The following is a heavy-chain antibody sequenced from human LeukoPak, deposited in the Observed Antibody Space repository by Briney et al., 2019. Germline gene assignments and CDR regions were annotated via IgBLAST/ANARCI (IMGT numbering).Heavy chain of an antibody. Sequence: SETLSLTCTVSGGSISPHSWSWIRQPPGKGLESVGFIYNSGGSDYNPSLNSRLTMSVDTSKNQLSLRLRSVTAADTAVYYCARLSHIAAAGSYSYHALDVWGQGTTVTVSS. CDR2: IYNSGGS. D-gene: IGHD6-13*01. CDR1: GGSISPHS. CDR3: ARLSHIAAAGSYSYHALDV. V-gene: IGHV4-59*08. J-gene: IGHJ6*02.